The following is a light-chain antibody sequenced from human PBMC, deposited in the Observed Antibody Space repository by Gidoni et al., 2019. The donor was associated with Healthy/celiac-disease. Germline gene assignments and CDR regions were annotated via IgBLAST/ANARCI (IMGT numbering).Light chain of an antibody. Sequence: EIVLTQSPGTLSLSPGERATLSCRASQCVSSSYLAWYQQKPGQAPRLLSYGASSRATGIPDRVSGSGSGTDFTLTISRLEPEDFAVYYCQQYGSSPPWTFGQGTKVEIK. CDR2: GAS. J-gene: IGKJ1*01. CDR1: QCVSSSY. V-gene: IGKV3-20*01. CDR3: QQYGSSPPWT.